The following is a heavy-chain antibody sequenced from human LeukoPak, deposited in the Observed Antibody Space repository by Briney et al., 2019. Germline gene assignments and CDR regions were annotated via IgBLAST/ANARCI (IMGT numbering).Heavy chain of an antibody. CDR1: GYTFTGYY. V-gene: IGHV1-2*02. Sequence: VASVKVSCKASGYTFTGYYMHWVRQAPGQGLEWMGWINPNSGGTNYAQKFQGRVTITRDTSISTAYMELSRLRSDDTAVYYCARGRITMVRGATQSGYWGQGTLVTVSS. D-gene: IGHD3-10*01. CDR3: ARGRITMVRGATQSGY. J-gene: IGHJ4*02. CDR2: INPNSGGT.